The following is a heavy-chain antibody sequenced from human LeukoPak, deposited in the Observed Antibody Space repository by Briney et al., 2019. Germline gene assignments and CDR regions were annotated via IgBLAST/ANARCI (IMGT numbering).Heavy chain of an antibody. Sequence: PSETLSLTCTVSGGSISTYFWSWIRQPPGKRLEWIGNIHYSGSTNYNPSLKSRVTISVDTSKNQFSLKLTSVTAADTAVYYCARGSWFDPWGQGTLVTVSS. CDR3: ARGSWFDP. J-gene: IGHJ5*02. CDR1: GGSISTYF. V-gene: IGHV4-59*12. CDR2: IHYSGST.